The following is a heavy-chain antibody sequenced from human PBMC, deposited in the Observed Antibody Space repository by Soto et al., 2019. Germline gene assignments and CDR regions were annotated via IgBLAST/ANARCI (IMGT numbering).Heavy chain of an antibody. CDR1: GFTFSSYG. D-gene: IGHD5-12*01. CDR3: ARDLSGYLERPYYSGMDV. V-gene: IGHV3-33*01. Sequence: QVQLVESGGGVVQPGRSLRLSCAASGFTFSSYGMHWVRQAPGKGLEWVAVIWYDGSNKYYADSVKGRFTISRDNSKNTLYLQVNSLRAEDTAVYYCARDLSGYLERPYYSGMDVWGQGTTVTVSS. J-gene: IGHJ6*02. CDR2: IWYDGSNK.